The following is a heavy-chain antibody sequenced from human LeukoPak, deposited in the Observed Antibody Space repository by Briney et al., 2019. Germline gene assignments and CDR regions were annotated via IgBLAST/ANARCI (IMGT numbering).Heavy chain of an antibody. CDR3: ARDSGRVDVLDI. CDR1: GFTVSTNY. Sequence: AGGSLRLSCAASGFTVSTNYMSWVRQAPGKGLELASVRYSDGRRYYADSVKARFTISRDNAKNTKYLQMNSLRAEDTAVYYCARDSGRVDVLDIWGQGTMVTVSS. V-gene: IGHV3-53*01. D-gene: IGHD3-10*01. CDR2: RYSDGRR. J-gene: IGHJ3*02.